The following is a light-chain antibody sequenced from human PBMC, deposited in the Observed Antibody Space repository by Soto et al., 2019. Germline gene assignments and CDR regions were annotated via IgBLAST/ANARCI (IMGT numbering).Light chain of an antibody. CDR2: ATS. CDR3: QQYDDSARYI. V-gene: IGKV3-20*01. J-gene: IGKJ2*01. Sequence: EIVLTQSPGTLSLSPGERATLSCRASQSLNTMFSPWCQKKPGQAPRLLIYATSTRATGTPDRFSGSGSGTYFTLTTSRLEPEDFAVYYCQQYDDSARYIFGQGTNLEVK. CDR1: QSLNTMF.